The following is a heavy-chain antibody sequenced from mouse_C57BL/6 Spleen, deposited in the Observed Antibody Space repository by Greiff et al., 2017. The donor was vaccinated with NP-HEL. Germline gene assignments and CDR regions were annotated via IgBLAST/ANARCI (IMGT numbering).Heavy chain of an antibody. Sequence: VQLQQSGAELVRPGASVKLSCTASGFNIKDDYMHWVKQRPEQGLEWIGWIDPENGDTEYASKFQGKATITADTSSNTAYLQLSSLTSEDTAVYYCTTREGGKDYWGQGTTLTVSS. D-gene: IGHD1-1*02. CDR2: IDPENGDT. CDR3: TTREGGKDY. CDR1: GFNIKDDY. J-gene: IGHJ2*01. V-gene: IGHV14-4*01.